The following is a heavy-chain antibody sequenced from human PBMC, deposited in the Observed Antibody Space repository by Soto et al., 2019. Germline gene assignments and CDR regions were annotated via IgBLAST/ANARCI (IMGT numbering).Heavy chain of an antibody. V-gene: IGHV2-5*02. Sequence: SGPTLVNPTQTLTLTCSFSGFSLTTSGVGVGWVRQSPEKTLEWLALIFWDDDKRYSPSLRSRLTIAKDTSKNQVVLTLTNVEPGDTATYYCARILTATGGHFDSWGQGALVTVSS. CDR3: ARILTATGGHFDS. CDR2: IFWDDDK. CDR1: GFSLTTSGVG. J-gene: IGHJ4*02. D-gene: IGHD2-8*02.